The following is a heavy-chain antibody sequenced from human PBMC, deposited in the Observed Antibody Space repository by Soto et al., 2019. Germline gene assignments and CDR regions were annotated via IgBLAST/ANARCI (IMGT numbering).Heavy chain of an antibody. CDR1: GYTFTSYY. CDR2: INPSGGST. CDR3: ARTSGGSTTVVTPAYGMDV. V-gene: IGHV1-46*01. Sequence: ASVKVSCKASGYTFTSYYMHWVRQAPGQGLEWIGIINPSGGSTSYAQKFQGRVTMTRDTSTSTVYMELSSLRSEDTAVYYCARTSGGSTTVVTPAYGMDVWGQGTTVTVSS. J-gene: IGHJ6*02. D-gene: IGHD4-17*01.